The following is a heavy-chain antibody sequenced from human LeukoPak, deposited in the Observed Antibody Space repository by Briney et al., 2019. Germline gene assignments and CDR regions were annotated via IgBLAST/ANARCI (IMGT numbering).Heavy chain of an antibody. CDR2: INHSGST. V-gene: IGHV4-34*01. CDR3: ARSSRIAAAGFFFDY. D-gene: IGHD6-13*01. J-gene: IGHJ4*02. CDR1: GGSFSGYY. Sequence: SETLSLTCAVYGGSFSGYYWSLIRQPPGKGLEWIGEINHSGSTNYNPSLKSRVTISVDTSKNQFSLKLSSVTAADTAVYYCARSSRIAAAGFFFDYWGQGTLVTVSS.